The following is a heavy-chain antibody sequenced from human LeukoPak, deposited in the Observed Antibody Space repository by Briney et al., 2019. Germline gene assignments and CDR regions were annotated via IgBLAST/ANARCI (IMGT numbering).Heavy chain of an antibody. Sequence: PGRSLRLSCAASGFIFRSYGMNWVRQAPGKGLEWVAVVSYNGSNKYYADSVKGRFTISRDNSKNTLYLQMNSLRAGDTAVYYCARDLSQYSSGWFGYYFDYWGQGTLVTVSS. CDR3: ARDLSQYSSGWFGYYFDY. D-gene: IGHD6-19*01. V-gene: IGHV3-30*03. J-gene: IGHJ4*02. CDR2: VSYNGSNK. CDR1: GFIFRSYG.